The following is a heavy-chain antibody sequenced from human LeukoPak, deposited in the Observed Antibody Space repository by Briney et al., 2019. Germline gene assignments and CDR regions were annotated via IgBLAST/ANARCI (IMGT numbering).Heavy chain of an antibody. D-gene: IGHD3-16*02. Sequence: SETLSLTCTVSGGSISSSSYYWGWIRQPPGKGLEWIGEINHSGSTNYNPSLKSRVTISVDTSKNQFSLKLSSVTAADTAVYYCARGFWGSYRYTLSTFDYWGQGTLVTVSS. CDR2: INHSGST. V-gene: IGHV4-39*07. CDR3: ARGFWGSYRYTLSTFDY. J-gene: IGHJ4*02. CDR1: GGSISSSSYY.